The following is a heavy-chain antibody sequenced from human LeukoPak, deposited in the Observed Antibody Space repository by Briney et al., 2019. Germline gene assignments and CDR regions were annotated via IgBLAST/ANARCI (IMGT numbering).Heavy chain of an antibody. Sequence: GGSLRLSCAASGFTFSSHGMQWVRQAPGKGLEWVAVVWYDGSNKYYADSVKGRFTISRDNSKDTLYLQMDSLRAEDTAVYYCARWGPGKVDDYWGQGTLVTVSS. V-gene: IGHV3-33*01. D-gene: IGHD4-23*01. CDR3: ARWGPGKVDDY. J-gene: IGHJ4*02. CDR1: GFTFSSHG. CDR2: VWYDGSNK.